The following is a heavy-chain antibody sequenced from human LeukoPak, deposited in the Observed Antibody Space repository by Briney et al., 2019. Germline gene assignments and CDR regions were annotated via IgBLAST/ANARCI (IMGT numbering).Heavy chain of an antibody. CDR2: IHYNGDT. Sequence: SETLSLTCTVSGVSTSSNYWSWIRQPPGKGLEWKELEWIGYIHYNGDTNYNPSLKSRVAISLDTSKSQLSLTLSSMTAADTAVYFCAGYDHSNYLAYWGQGILVTVSS. D-gene: IGHD4-11*01. J-gene: IGHJ4*02. CDR3: AGYDHSNYLAY. V-gene: IGHV4-59*13. CDR1: GVSTSSNY.